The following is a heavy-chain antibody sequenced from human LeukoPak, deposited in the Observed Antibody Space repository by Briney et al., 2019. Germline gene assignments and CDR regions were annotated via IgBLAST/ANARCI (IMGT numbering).Heavy chain of an antibody. J-gene: IGHJ4*02. D-gene: IGHD6-19*01. Sequence: GGSLRLSCAASGFTFSSFNMNWVRQAPGKGLEWVSSISSTSSLIWYADSLKGRFTISRDNAMNSLYLQMDSLRAEDTAVYYCARYNSGWNDYWGQGTLVTVSS. CDR3: ARYNSGWNDY. V-gene: IGHV3-21*01. CDR1: GFTFSSFN. CDR2: ISSTSSLI.